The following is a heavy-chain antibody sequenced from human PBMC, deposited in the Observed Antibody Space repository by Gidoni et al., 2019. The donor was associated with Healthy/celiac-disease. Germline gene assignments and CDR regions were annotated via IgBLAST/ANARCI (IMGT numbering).Heavy chain of an antibody. Sequence: QVQLQESGPGLVKPSATLSLTCTVSVGSISSYYWSWIRQPAGKGLEWIGRIYTSGSTNYNPSLKSRVTMSVDTSKNQFSLKLSSVTAADTAVYYCARGNYSSGWYFDYWGQGTLVTVSS. CDR2: IYTSGST. J-gene: IGHJ4*02. CDR1: VGSISSYY. V-gene: IGHV4-4*07. D-gene: IGHD6-19*01. CDR3: ARGNYSSGWYFDY.